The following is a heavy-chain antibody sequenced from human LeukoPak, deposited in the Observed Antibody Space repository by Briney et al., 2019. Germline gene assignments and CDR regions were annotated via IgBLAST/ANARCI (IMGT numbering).Heavy chain of an antibody. CDR2: ISSSSSYI. D-gene: IGHD2-2*01. Sequence: PGGSLRLSCAASGFTFSSYSMNWVRQAPGKGLEWVSSISSSSSYIYYAGSVKGRFTISRDNAKNSLYLQMNSLRAEDTAVYYCARVPTRGYQLLTDYWGQGTLVTVSS. V-gene: IGHV3-21*01. CDR1: GFTFSSYS. J-gene: IGHJ4*02. CDR3: ARVPTRGYQLLTDY.